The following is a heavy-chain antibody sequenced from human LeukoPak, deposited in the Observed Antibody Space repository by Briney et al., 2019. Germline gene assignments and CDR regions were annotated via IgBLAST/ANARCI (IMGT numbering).Heavy chain of an antibody. CDR2: INHSGST. D-gene: IGHD3-22*01. CDR3: ARIGGRQKPRMDV. CDR1: GGSFSGYY. J-gene: IGHJ6*03. Sequence: SETLSLTCAVYGGSFSGYYWSWIRQPPGKGLEWIGEINHSGSTNYNPSLKSRVTISVDTSKNQFSLKLSSVTAADTAVYYCARIGGRQKPRMDVWGKGTTVTVSS. V-gene: IGHV4-34*01.